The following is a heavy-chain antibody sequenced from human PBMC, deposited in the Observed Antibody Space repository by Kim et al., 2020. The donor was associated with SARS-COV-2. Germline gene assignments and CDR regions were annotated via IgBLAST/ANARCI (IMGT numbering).Heavy chain of an antibody. CDR3: ARDRLEWLSSYYYYGMDV. V-gene: IGHV3-11*06. J-gene: IGHJ6*02. D-gene: IGHD3-3*01. Sequence: GRFTISRDNAKNSLYLQMNRLGAEDTAVYYCARDRLEWLSSYYYYGMDVWGQGTTVTVSS.